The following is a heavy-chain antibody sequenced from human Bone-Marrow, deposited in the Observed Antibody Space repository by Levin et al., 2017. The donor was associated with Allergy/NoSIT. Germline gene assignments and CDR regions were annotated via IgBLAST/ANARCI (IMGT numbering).Heavy chain of an antibody. CDR2: ISGSGGST. CDR3: AKDWICGRTPFDY. V-gene: IGHV3-23*01. D-gene: IGHD2-15*01. J-gene: IGHJ4*02. CDR1: GFTFSSYA. Sequence: GESLKISCAASGFTFSSYAMSWVRQAPGKGLEWVSAISGSGGSTYYADSVKGRFTISRDNSKNTLYLQMNSLRAEDTAVYYCAKDWICGRTPFDYWGQGTLVTVSS.